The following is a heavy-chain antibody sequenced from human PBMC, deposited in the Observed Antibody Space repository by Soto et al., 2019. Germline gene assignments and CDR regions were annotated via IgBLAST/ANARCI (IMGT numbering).Heavy chain of an antibody. D-gene: IGHD2-2*01. V-gene: IGHV3-23*01. J-gene: IGHJ5*02. CDR3: AKDVVVPAANRGWFDP. Sequence: EVQLLASGGGLVQPGGSLRLSCAASGFTFSSYAMSWVRQAPGKGLEWVSAISGSGGSTYYADSVKGRFTISRDNSKNTLYLQMNSLRAEDTAVYYCAKDVVVPAANRGWFDPWGQGTLVTVSS. CDR2: ISGSGGST. CDR1: GFTFSSYA.